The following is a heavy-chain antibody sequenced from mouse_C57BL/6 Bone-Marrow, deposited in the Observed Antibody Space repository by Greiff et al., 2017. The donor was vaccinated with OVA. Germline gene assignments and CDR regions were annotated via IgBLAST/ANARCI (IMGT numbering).Heavy chain of an antibody. V-gene: IGHV5-2*01. D-gene: IGHD1-1*01. CDR1: EYEFPSPD. J-gene: IGHJ4*01. Sequence: EVKLQESGGGLVQPGESLKLSCESNEYEFPSPDMSWVRKTPEKRLELGAALNSDGGSTYYPDTMERRFIISRDNTKKTLYLQMSSLRSEDTALYYCARHITTVDYAMDYWGQGTSVTVSS. CDR3: ARHITTVDYAMDY. CDR2: LNSDGGST.